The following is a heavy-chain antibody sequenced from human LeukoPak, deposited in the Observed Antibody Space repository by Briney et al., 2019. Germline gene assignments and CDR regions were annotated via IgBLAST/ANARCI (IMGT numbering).Heavy chain of an antibody. V-gene: IGHV3-33*01. CDR3: ARDGGYCSSTSCYPYFDY. J-gene: IGHJ4*02. CDR2: IWYDGSNK. D-gene: IGHD2-2*01. Sequence: PGRSLRLSCAASGFTFSSYGMHWVRQAPGKGLEWVAVIWYDGSNKYYADSVKGRFTISRDNSKNTLYLQMNSLRAEDTAVYYCARDGGYCSSTSCYPYFDYWGQGTLVTVS. CDR1: GFTFSSYG.